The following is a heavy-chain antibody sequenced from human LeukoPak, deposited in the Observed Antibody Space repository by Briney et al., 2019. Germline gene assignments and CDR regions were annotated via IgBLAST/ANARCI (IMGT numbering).Heavy chain of an antibody. J-gene: IGHJ4*02. V-gene: IGHV3-48*01. CDR3: AMRGDILVIPATYMFDY. CDR2: ISSSGSTT. Sequence: GGSLRLSCAASGFTFSSYTINWVRQAPGKGLEWVSYISSSGSTTYYADSVKGRFTISRDNAKNSLYLQMNSLRAEDTAVYYCAMRGDILVIPATYMFDYWGRGTLVTVSS. CDR1: GFTFSSYT. D-gene: IGHD2-2*01.